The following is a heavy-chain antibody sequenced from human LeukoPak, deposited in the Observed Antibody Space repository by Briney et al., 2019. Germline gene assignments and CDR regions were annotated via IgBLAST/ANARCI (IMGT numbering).Heavy chain of an antibody. J-gene: IGHJ4*02. V-gene: IGHV3-23*01. CDR2: ISGSGGST. CDR3: AKRGIAAAGVFDY. CDR1: GFTFSSYA. Sequence: GGSLRLSCAASGFTFSSYAMSWVRQAPGKGRECVSAISGSGGSTYYADSVKGRFTISRDNSKNTLYLQMNSLRAEDTAVYYCAKRGIAAAGVFDYWGQGTLVTVSS. D-gene: IGHD6-13*01.